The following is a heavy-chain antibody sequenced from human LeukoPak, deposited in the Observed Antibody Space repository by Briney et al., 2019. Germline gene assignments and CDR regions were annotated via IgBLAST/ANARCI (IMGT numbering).Heavy chain of an antibody. CDR2: IYHGWTT. Sequence: PSGTLSLTCAVSGGSISSTNWWNWVRQPPGGGLEWIGEIYHGWTTRYNPSLMSRVTISIDTSRNQFSLTLRSVTAADTAVYYCARDYRSWYVGSYYYYGMDVWGQGTTVTVSS. D-gene: IGHD6-13*01. CDR3: ARDYRSWYVGSYYYYGMDV. V-gene: IGHV4-4*02. J-gene: IGHJ6*02. CDR1: GGSISSTNW.